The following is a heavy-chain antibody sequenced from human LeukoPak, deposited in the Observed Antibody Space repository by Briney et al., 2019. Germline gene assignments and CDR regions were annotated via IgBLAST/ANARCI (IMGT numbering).Heavy chain of an antibody. Sequence: GGSLRLSCAASGFTVSSNYMSWVRQAPGKGLEWVSVIYSGGSTYYADSVKGRFTISRDNSKNTVYLRMNSLRAEDTAVYYCAKEKNSGYYYHFNYWGQGTLVTVSS. CDR2: IYSGGST. CDR1: GFTVSSNY. D-gene: IGHD3-22*01. J-gene: IGHJ4*02. V-gene: IGHV3-53*01. CDR3: AKEKNSGYYYHFNY.